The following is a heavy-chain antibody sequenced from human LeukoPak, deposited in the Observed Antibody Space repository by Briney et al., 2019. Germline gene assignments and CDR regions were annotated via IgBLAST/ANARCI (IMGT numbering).Heavy chain of an antibody. CDR1: GGSISSYY. CDR2: INHSGST. Sequence: PSETLSLTCTVSGGSISSYYWSWIRQPPGKGLEWIGEINHSGSTNYNPSLKSRVTISVDTSKNQFSLKLSSVTAADTAVYYCARGPNYDFWSGYRCYGMDVWGQGTTVTVSS. V-gene: IGHV4-34*01. CDR3: ARGPNYDFWSGYRCYGMDV. D-gene: IGHD3-3*01. J-gene: IGHJ6*02.